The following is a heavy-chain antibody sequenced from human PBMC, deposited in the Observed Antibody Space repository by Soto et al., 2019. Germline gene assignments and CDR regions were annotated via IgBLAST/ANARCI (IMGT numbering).Heavy chain of an antibody. D-gene: IGHD4-4*01. Sequence: LGGSLRLSCAASGFIFTKNAMTWVRQAPGKGLEWLSGISGTAGRTYYADSVKGRFTISRDTSKNTVYLQMNSLRAEDTAIYYYGGRTVSSSWTVDVWGRGTMVTVSS. CDR2: ISGTAGRT. CDR1: GFIFTKNA. CDR3: GGRTVSSSWTVDV. J-gene: IGHJ3*01. V-gene: IGHV3-23*01.